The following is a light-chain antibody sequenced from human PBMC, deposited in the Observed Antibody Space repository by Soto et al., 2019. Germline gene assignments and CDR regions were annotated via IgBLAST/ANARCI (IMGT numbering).Light chain of an antibody. CDR1: QSVSDN. Sequence: EIVMTQSPDTLSVSPGERATLSCRASQSVSDNLAWYQQKPVQPPRLLIYGASTRATGVPSRFSGSGSGRDFTLTISSLQSEDFAVYYCQHCNDWSAFGQGTRLEIK. V-gene: IGKV3-15*01. CDR3: QHCNDWSA. CDR2: GAS. J-gene: IGKJ5*01.